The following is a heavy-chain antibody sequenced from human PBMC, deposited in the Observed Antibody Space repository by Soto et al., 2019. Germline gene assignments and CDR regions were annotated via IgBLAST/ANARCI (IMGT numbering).Heavy chain of an antibody. CDR1: GFTFGDSA. D-gene: IGHD5-18*01. CDR2: IRTKTFGGTA. CDR3: IRDMKYSYCFEAGH. V-gene: IGHV3-49*04. J-gene: IGHJ4*02. Sequence: EVQVVESGGGLVQPGQSLRLSCFASGFTFGDSAFSWVRQAPGKGLEWVGFIRTKTFGGTAEYAASVKGRFSISRDDSKSIDYLQMNSLKTEDTAVYYCIRDMKYSYCFEAGHWGEGTLVTVSS.